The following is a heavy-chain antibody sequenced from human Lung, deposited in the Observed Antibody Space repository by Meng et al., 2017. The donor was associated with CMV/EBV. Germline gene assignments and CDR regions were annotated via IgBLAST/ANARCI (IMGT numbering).Heavy chain of an antibody. CDR3: ARGHTNSGSFVGYYALDV. V-gene: IGHV4-59*01. D-gene: IGHD1-26*01. Sequence: SXTXSLXCTVSGASISSYYWSWIRQPPGRGLEWIGNIHYSGSSNYNPSLKGRVTMSVATSEDQFSLRLNSVTAADTAVYYCARGHTNSGSFVGYYALDVWXQGATVTVSS. J-gene: IGHJ6*02. CDR1: GASISSYY. CDR2: IHYSGSS.